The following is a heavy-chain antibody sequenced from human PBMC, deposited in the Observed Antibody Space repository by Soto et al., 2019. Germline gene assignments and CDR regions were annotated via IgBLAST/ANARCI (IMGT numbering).Heavy chain of an antibody. J-gene: IGHJ3*02. CDR1: GFTFSSYW. Sequence: EVQLVESGGGLVQPGESLRLSCAASGFTFSSYWMSWVRQAPGKGLEWVANINQDGSEKYYADSVKGRFTISRDNSKNTLYLQMNSLRAEDTAVYYCARDRSDIVVVPAAMPGTPGPSRVGDAFDIWGQGTMVTVSS. D-gene: IGHD2-2*01. V-gene: IGHV3-7*01. CDR2: INQDGSEK. CDR3: ARDRSDIVVVPAAMPGTPGPSRVGDAFDI.